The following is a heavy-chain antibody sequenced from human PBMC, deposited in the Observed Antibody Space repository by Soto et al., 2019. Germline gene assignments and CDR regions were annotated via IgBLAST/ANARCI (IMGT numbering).Heavy chain of an antibody. D-gene: IGHD1-26*01. Sequence: QVQLVQSGAEVKKPGTSVRISCKTSGYTFTNYDINWVRQAAGQGLEWMGWMNPKSGYTGSARKFEGRVTQPRDNSKTTAYMELRSRRSDDRPVYYGASVMGSVDYWGQGTLVTVSS. CDR2: MNPKSGYT. CDR3: ASVMGSVDY. V-gene: IGHV1-8*01. CDR1: GYTFTNYD. J-gene: IGHJ4*02.